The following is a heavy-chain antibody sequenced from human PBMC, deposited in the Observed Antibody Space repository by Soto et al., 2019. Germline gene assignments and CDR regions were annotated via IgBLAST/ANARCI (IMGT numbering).Heavy chain of an antibody. CDR3: ARDHGLSSYAFDI. V-gene: IGHV3-21*01. CDR1: GFTFSSYS. CDR2: ISSSSSYI. Sequence: EVQLVESGGGLVKPGGSLRLSCAASGFTFSSYSMNWVRQAPGKGLELVSSISSSSSYIYYADSVKGRFTISRDNAKNPLYLQMNSLRAEDTAVYYCARDHGLSSYAFDIWGQGTMVTVSS. D-gene: IGHD2-15*01. J-gene: IGHJ3*02.